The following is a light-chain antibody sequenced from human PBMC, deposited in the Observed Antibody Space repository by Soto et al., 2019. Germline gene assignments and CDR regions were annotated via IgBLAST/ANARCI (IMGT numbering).Light chain of an antibody. CDR3: QHYNAFPWP. V-gene: IGKV3-11*01. Sequence: EIVLTQSPAILSLSPGERATLSCRASQSVGDYLGWYQQKPGQAPRLLIYDASQRATGVPARFSARGSGTDFTLTISSLEPEDFATYYCQHYNAFPWPFGQGTKVEIK. J-gene: IGKJ1*01. CDR2: DAS. CDR1: QSVGDY.